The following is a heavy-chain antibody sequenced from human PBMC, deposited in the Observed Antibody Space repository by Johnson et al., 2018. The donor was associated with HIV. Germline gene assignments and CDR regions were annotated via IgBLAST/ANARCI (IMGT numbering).Heavy chain of an antibody. Sequence: QVQLVESGGGVVQPGRSLRLSCSASGFTFSSYAMPWVRQAPGKGLEWVAVISYDGSNKYYADSVKGRLTISRDNSKNTLSLQMNSLRAEDTAVYYCARGQLDNAFDIWGQGTMVTVFS. CDR1: GFTFSSYA. CDR3: ARGQLDNAFDI. V-gene: IGHV3-30*04. CDR2: ISYDGSNK. D-gene: IGHD6-13*01. J-gene: IGHJ3*02.